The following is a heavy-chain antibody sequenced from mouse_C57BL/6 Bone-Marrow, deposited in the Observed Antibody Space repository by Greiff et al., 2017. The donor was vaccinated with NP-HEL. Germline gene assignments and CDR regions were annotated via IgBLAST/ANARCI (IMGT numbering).Heavy chain of an antibody. CDR1: GYTFTSYW. Sequence: QVQLKESGAELVKPGASVKLSCKASGYTFTSYWMHWVKQRPGQGLEWIGMIHPNSGSTNYNEKFKSKATLTVDKSSSTAYMQLSSLTSEDSAVYYCVAPGNYPLDYWGQGTTLTVSS. V-gene: IGHV1-64*01. CDR2: IHPNSGST. J-gene: IGHJ2*01. D-gene: IGHD2-1*01. CDR3: VAPGNYPLDY.